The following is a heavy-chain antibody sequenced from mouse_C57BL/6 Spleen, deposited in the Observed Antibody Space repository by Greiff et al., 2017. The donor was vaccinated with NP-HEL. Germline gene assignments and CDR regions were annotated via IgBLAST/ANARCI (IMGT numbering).Heavy chain of an antibody. D-gene: IGHD1-1*01. CDR1: GFTFSSYA. CDR2: ISSGGDYI. Sequence: EVQLVESGEGLVKPGGSLKLSCAASGFTFSSYAMSWVRQTPEKRLEWVAYISSGGDYIYYADTVKGRFTISRDNARNTLYLQMSSRKSEDTAMYYCTSGGYYVSSLLWFAYWGQGTLVTVSA. J-gene: IGHJ3*01. CDR3: TSGGYYVSSLLWFAY. V-gene: IGHV5-9-1*02.